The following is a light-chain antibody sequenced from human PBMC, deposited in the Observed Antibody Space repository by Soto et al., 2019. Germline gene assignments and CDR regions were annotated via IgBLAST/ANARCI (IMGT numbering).Light chain of an antibody. J-gene: IGKJ1*01. CDR2: AAS. V-gene: IGKV1-39*01. CDR3: QHYNSYSEA. CDR1: QSIDNY. Sequence: DIQMTQSPSSLSASVGDRVTITCRASQSIDNYLNWYQQKPGKAPKVLIYAASSLQSGVPSRFSGGGSGTDFTLTVSSLQPEDFATYYCQHYNSYSEAFGQGTKVELK.